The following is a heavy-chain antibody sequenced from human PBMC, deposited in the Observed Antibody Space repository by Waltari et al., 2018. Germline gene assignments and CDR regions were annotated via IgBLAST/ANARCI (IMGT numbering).Heavy chain of an antibody. CDR1: GFTFNAYA. Sequence: QMRLVESGGGAVQPGRSLRLSCEASGFTFNAYAIHWVRQAPGKGREWVAVIYNDGTNKYYADSVKGRFTVSRDTSTNTLYLQMNSLTTEDTATYYCAKAAVAGRWDWYFDLWGRGTLVTVSS. D-gene: IGHD6-19*01. J-gene: IGHJ2*01. V-gene: IGHV3-30*01. CDR3: AKAAVAGRWDWYFDL. CDR2: IYNDGTNK.